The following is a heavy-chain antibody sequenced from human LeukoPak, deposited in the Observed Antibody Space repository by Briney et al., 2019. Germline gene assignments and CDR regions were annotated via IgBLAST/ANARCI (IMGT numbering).Heavy chain of an antibody. CDR3: AKDWGGTRYYVDV. Sequence: PGGSLRLSCAASGFTVSSNYMSWVRQAPGKGLEWVAIIWSDGINRYYADSVKGRFTISRDDSKDTLFLQMNTLTTEDTALYYCAKDWGGTRYYVDVWGRGTLVTVSS. V-gene: IGHV3-30*02. CDR2: IWSDGINR. CDR1: GFTVSSNY. D-gene: IGHD1-14*01. J-gene: IGHJ6*03.